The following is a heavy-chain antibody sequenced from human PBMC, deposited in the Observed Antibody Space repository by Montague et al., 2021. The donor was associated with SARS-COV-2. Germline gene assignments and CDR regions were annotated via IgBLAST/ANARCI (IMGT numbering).Heavy chain of an antibody. V-gene: IGHV4-34*01. Sequence: SETLSLTCAVYGGSFSGYYWGWIRQPPGKGLEWIGQIHHTGSTIYKPSLKSRVTISEDTSKNQFSLKMTSVTAADTAVYYCARGGHQLRFGLDVWGQGTTVTVSS. CDR1: GGSFSGYY. CDR2: IHHTGST. D-gene: IGHD3-16*01. CDR3: ARGGHQLRFGLDV. J-gene: IGHJ6*02.